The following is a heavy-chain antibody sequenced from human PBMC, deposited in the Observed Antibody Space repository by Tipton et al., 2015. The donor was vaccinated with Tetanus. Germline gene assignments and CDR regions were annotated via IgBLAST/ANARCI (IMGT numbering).Heavy chain of an antibody. CDR3: ARDLGGYCSGGSCYGNWFDP. V-gene: IGHV4-59*01. J-gene: IGHJ5*02. Sequence: TLSLTCVVYGGSFSGFYWTWIRQPPGKGLEWIGYIYYSGSTNYNPSLKSRVTISVDTSKNQFSLKLSSATAADTAVYYCARDLGGYCSGGSCYGNWFDPWGQGTLVTVSS. CDR2: IYYSGST. CDR1: GGSFSGFY. D-gene: IGHD2-15*01.